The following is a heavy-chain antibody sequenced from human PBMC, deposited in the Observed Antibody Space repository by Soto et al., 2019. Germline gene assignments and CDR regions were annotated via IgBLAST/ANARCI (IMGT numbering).Heavy chain of an antibody. D-gene: IGHD3-22*01. V-gene: IGHV4-59*08. CDR3: AIHGEEYDDHRGYYSY. J-gene: IGHJ1*01. Sequence: PSETLSLTCTVSGGSISSYYWSWIRQPPGKGLEWIGYIYYSGSTNYNPSLKSRVTISVDTSKNQFSLKLSSVTAADTAVYYCAIHGEEYDDHRGYYSYWSQGTLVPVSS. CDR2: IYYSGST. CDR1: GGSISSYY.